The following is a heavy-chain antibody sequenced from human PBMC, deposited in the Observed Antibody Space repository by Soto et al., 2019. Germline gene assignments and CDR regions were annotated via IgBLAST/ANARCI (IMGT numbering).Heavy chain of an antibody. CDR3: VKGGYHYFDY. Sequence: QVQLVEFGGGVVQPGRSLRLSCAASRFTFSNYGMHWVRQTPGKGLEWVAVISYDGSNKYYADSVKGRFTISRDNSKNTLYLQMNSLRAEDTAVYYCVKGGYHYFDYWGQGTLVTVSS. J-gene: IGHJ4*02. CDR2: ISYDGSNK. D-gene: IGHD5-12*01. V-gene: IGHV3-30*18. CDR1: RFTFSNYG.